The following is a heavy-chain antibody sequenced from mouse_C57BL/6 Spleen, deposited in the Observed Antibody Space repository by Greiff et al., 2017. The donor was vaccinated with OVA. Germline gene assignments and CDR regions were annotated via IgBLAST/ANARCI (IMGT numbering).Heavy chain of an antibody. D-gene: IGHD1-1*01. J-gene: IGHJ1*03. CDR1: GFSFNTYA. CDR2: IRSKSNNYAT. Sequence: EVQLVESGGGLVQPKGSLKLSCAASGFSFNTYAMNWVRQAPGKGLEWVARIRSKSNNYATYYADSVKDRFTISRDDSESMLYLRMNNLKTEDTAMYYCVRSYYGSSYWYFDVWGTGTTVTVSS. CDR3: VRSYYGSSYWYFDV. V-gene: IGHV10-1*01.